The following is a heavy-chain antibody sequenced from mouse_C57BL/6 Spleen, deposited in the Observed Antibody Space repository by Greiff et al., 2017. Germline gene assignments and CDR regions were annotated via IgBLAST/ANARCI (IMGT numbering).Heavy chain of an antibody. CDR1: GYTFTSYW. J-gene: IGHJ2*01. CDR2: IDPSDSYT. Sequence: MESCKASGYTFTSYWMHWVKQRPGQGLEWIGEIDPSDSYTNYNQKFKGKSTLTVDKSSSTAYMQLSSLTSEDSAVYYCARVRGSRYFDYWGQGTTLTVSS. V-gene: IGHV1-69*01. D-gene: IGHD1-1*01. CDR3: ARVRGSRYFDY.